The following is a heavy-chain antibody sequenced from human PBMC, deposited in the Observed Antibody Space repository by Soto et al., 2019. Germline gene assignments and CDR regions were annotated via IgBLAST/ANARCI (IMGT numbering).Heavy chain of an antibody. CDR3: ARGRDDYDFGDYCFDY. CDR2: IIPIFGTA. D-gene: IGHD4-17*01. CDR1: GGTFSSYA. J-gene: IGHJ4*02. V-gene: IGHV1-69*05. Sequence: QVQLVQSGAEVKKPGSSVKVSCKASGGTFSSYAISWVRQAPGQGLEWMGGIIPIFGTANYAQKFQGRVTITXXDXTXXAYMELSSLRSEDTAVYYCARGRDDYDFGDYCFDYWGQGTLVTVSS.